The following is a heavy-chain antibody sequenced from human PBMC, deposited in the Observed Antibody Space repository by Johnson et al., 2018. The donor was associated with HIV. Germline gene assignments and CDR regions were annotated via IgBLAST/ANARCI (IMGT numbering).Heavy chain of an antibody. CDR3: TTTAFIKAAGGTRPLDI. J-gene: IGHJ3*02. Sequence: VQLVESGGGLVQPGGSLRLSCVASGFTFSSYWMSWVHQVPGKAPEWVANIKRDGSETYYVDSVTGRFTISRDNAKNSLYLEMNSLKTEDTAVYYCTTTAFIKAAGGTRPLDIWGQGTMVTVSS. CDR1: GFTFSSYW. D-gene: IGHD6-13*01. V-gene: IGHV3-7*03. CDR2: IKRDGSET.